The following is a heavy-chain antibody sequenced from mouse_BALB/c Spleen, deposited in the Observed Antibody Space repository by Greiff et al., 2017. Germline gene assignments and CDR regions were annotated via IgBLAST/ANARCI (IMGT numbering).Heavy chain of an antibody. CDR1: GYTFTSYW. D-gene: IGHD1-1*01. V-gene: IGHV1-87*01. CDR2: IYPGDGDT. J-gene: IGHJ1*01. Sequence: QVQLQQSGAELARPGASVKLSCKASGYTFTSYWMQWVKQRPGQGLEWIGAIYPGDGDTRYTQKFKGKATLTADKSSSTAYMQLSSLASEDSAVYYCARGNYYGSSHWYFDVWGAGTTVTVSS. CDR3: ARGNYYGSSHWYFDV.